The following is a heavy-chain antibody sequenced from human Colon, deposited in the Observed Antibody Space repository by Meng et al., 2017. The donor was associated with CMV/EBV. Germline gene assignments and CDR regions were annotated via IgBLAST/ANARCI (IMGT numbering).Heavy chain of an antibody. D-gene: IGHD4-11*01. V-gene: IGHV3-21*01. CDR1: GFTFSSYS. Sequence: GESLKISCAASGFTFSSYSMNWVRQAPGKGLEWVSSISSGSSYIYYADSVKGRFTISRDNAKNSLYLQMNSLRAEDTAVYYCARDDYYSNYGDWFYYYYGMDVWGQGTTVIVSS. J-gene: IGHJ6*02. CDR2: ISSGSSYI. CDR3: ARDDYYSNYGDWFYYYYGMDV.